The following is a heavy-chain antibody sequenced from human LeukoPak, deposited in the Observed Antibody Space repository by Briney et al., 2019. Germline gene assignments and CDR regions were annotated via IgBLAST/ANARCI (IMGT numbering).Heavy chain of an antibody. CDR2: IYYSGIT. CDR3: ARGGWELRN. D-gene: IGHD1-26*01. Sequence: PSETLSLACTVSGGSISSNHYYWAWIRQPPGKGLEWIGSIYYSGITDYSPSLKSRLTISVDASKSQFSLKLTSVTAADTAVYHCARGGWELRNWGQGTLVTVSS. V-gene: IGHV4-39*01. CDR1: GGSISSNHYY. J-gene: IGHJ4*02.